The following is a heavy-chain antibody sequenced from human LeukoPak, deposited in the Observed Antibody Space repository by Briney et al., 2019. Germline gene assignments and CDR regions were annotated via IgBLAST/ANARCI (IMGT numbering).Heavy chain of an antibody. D-gene: IGHD3-16*01. CDR3: ARGRLGTNYYYYYMDV. Sequence: ASVKVSCKASGYTFTSYDINWVRQATGQGREWMGWMNPNSGNTGYAQKFQGRVTMTRNTSISTAYMELSSLRSEDTAVYYCARGRLGTNYYYYYMDVWGKGTTVTVSS. CDR1: GYTFTSYD. V-gene: IGHV1-8*01. J-gene: IGHJ6*03. CDR2: MNPNSGNT.